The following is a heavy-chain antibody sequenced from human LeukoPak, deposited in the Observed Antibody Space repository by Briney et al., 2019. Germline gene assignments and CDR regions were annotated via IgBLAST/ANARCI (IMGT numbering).Heavy chain of an antibody. D-gene: IGHD3-22*01. V-gene: IGHV1-18*01. J-gene: IGHJ3*02. CDR2: ISAYNGNT. Sequence: ASVKVSCKVSGYTLTELSMHWVRQAPGQGLEWMGWISAYNGNTNYAQKLQGRVTMTTDTSTSTAYMELRSLRSDDTAVYYCARNYDQVSNDAFDIWGQGTMVTVSS. CDR1: GYTLTELS. CDR3: ARNYDQVSNDAFDI.